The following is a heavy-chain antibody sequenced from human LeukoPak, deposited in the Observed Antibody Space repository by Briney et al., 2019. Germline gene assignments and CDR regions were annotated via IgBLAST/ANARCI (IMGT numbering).Heavy chain of an antibody. Sequence: GGSLRLSCAASGFTFDDYGMSWVRQAPGKGLEWVSGINWNGGSTGYAGSVKCRFTISRDNAKNSLYLKMTSLRAEDTALYYCARARWGYCSSTSCYYYYYYMDVWGKGTTVTVSS. CDR1: GFTFDDYG. CDR2: INWNGGST. J-gene: IGHJ6*03. V-gene: IGHV3-20*04. D-gene: IGHD2-2*01. CDR3: ARARWGYCSSTSCYYYYYYMDV.